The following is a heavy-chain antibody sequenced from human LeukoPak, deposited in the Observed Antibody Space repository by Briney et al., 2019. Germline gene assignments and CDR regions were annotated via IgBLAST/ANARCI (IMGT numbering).Heavy chain of an antibody. Sequence: SETLSLTCTVSGGPISSSSYYWGWIRQPPGKGLEWIGSIYYSGSTYYNPSLKSRVTISVDTSKNQFSLKLSSVTAADTAVYYCAREHSPGFGGFDPWGQGTLVTVSS. CDR1: GGPISSSSYY. CDR2: IYYSGST. CDR3: AREHSPGFGGFDP. D-gene: IGHD3-10*01. V-gene: IGHV4-39*02. J-gene: IGHJ5*02.